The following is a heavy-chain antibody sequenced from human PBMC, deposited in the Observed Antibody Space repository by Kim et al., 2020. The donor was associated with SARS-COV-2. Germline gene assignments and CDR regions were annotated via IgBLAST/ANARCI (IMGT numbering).Heavy chain of an antibody. D-gene: IGHD3-10*01. CDR3: ARGRVVRGGKPKSYYFDY. J-gene: IGHJ4*02. Sequence: ASVKVSCKASGYTFTSYDINWVRQATGQGLEWMGWMNPNSGNTGYAQKFQGRVTMTRNTSISTAYMELSSLRSEDTAVYYCARGRVVRGGKPKSYYFDYWGQGTLVTVSS. CDR2: MNPNSGNT. CDR1: GYTFTSYD. V-gene: IGHV1-8*01.